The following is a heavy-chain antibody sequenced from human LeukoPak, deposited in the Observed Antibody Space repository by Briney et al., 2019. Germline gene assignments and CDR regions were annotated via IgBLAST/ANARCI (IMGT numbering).Heavy chain of an antibody. CDR1: GFSFSSYW. CDR2: IKHDGSET. Sequence: TGGSLRLSCVASGFSFSSYWMSWVRQAPGKGLEWVANIKHDGSETYYVDSVKGRFTVSRDNAKNSLYLQMSSLRAEDTAVYYCVRHGTDDYDSRGYLRPWGQGTLVTVSS. CDR3: VRHGTDDYDSRGYLRP. V-gene: IGHV3-7*04. D-gene: IGHD3-22*01. J-gene: IGHJ5*02.